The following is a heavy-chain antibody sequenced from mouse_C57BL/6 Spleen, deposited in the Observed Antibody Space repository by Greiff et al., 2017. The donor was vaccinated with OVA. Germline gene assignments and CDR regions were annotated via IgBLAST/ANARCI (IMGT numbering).Heavy chain of an antibody. Sequence: EVQLVESGGGLVKPGGSLKLSCAASGSTFRSYAMTWVRQTPEKGLGWVATISDGGSYPNYPDNVKGRFTISRDNAKNNLYLQMRHLKSEDTAMYYCARGGQLMPLAYWGQGTLVTVSA. J-gene: IGHJ3*01. CDR3: ARGGQLMPLAY. D-gene: IGHD3-2*02. V-gene: IGHV5-4*01. CDR2: ISDGGSYP. CDR1: GSTFRSYA.